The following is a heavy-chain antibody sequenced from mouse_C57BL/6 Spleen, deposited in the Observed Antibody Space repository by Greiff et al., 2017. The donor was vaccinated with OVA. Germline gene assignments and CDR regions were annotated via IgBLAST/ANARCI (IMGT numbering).Heavy chain of an antibody. V-gene: IGHV1-72*01. CDR2: IDPGSGGT. CDR3: ARGGDYYGSSYRYFDV. J-gene: IGHJ1*03. CDR1: GYTFTSYW. Sequence: QVQLQQPGAELVKPGASVKLSCKASGYTFTSYWMHWVKQRPGRGLEWIGRIDPGSGGTKYNEKFKSKATLTVDKPSSTAYMQLSSLTTEESAVYYCARGGDYYGSSYRYFDVWGTGTTVTVSS. D-gene: IGHD1-1*01.